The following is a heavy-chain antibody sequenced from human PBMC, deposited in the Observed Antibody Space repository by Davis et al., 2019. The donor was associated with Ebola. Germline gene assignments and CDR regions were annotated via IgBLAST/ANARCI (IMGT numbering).Heavy chain of an antibody. J-gene: IGHJ6*02. V-gene: IGHV4-34*01. CDR3: ARESYYYGMDV. CDR2: INHSGST. CDR1: GGSFSGYY. Sequence: GSLRLSCAVYGGSFSGYYWSWIRQPPGKGLEWIGEINHSGSTNYNPSLKSRVTISVDTSKNQFSLKLSSVTAADTAVYYCARESYYYGMDVWGQGTTVTVSS.